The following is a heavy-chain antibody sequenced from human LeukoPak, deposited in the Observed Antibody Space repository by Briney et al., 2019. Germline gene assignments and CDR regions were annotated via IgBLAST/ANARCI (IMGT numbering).Heavy chain of an antibody. CDR2: IYSSGDS. CDR1: GGSISNFY. J-gene: IGHJ4*02. D-gene: IGHD3-22*01. Sequence: PSETLSLTCTVSGGSISNFYWSWIRQPAGKGLEWIGRIYSSGDSSYNPSLKSRVSMSVDTSKNQISLKLSSVTAADTAVYYCARGSDSSGHLFDYWGQGTLVTVSS. V-gene: IGHV4-4*07. CDR3: ARGSDSSGHLFDY.